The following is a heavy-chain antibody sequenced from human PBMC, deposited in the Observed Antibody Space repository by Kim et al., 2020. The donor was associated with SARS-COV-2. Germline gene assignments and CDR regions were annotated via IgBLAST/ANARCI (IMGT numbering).Heavy chain of an antibody. D-gene: IGHD6-19*01. Sequence: GGSLRLSCAASGFTFSSYWMNWVRQAPGKGLEWVANINQGGRVKYYADSVRGRFTISRDDAKNSVYLQMNSLRADDMAVYYCARVGWSGWPEEYWGQGTL. J-gene: IGHJ4*02. V-gene: IGHV3-7*01. CDR3: ARVGWSGWPEEY. CDR2: INQGGRVK. CDR1: GFTFSSYW.